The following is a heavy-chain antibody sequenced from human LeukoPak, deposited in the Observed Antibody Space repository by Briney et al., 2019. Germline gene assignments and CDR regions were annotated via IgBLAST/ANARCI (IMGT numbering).Heavy chain of an antibody. CDR3: ARDEDGDLDY. V-gene: IGHV3-7*03. CDR2: IKQDGSEK. CDR1: GFTFSSFW. J-gene: IGHJ4*02. Sequence: PGGSLRLSWGASGFTFSSFWMAWVRQSPEKGLEWVANIKQDGSEKYYVDSVKGRFTISRDNAKNSVYLQMNSLRAEDTAVYYCARDEDGDLDYWGQGTLVTVSS. D-gene: IGHD4-17*01.